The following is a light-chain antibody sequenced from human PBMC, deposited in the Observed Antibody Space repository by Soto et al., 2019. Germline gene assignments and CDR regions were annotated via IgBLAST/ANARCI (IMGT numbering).Light chain of an antibody. Sequence: VLTQPPSVSGAPGQRVTISCTGSSSNIGAGYDVHWYQQLPGTAPKLLIYGNSNRPSGVPDRFSGSKSGTSASLAITGLQAEDEADYYCQSYDSSLSAFYVFGTGTKVTVL. CDR2: GNS. CDR3: QSYDSSLSAFYV. CDR1: SSNIGAGYD. J-gene: IGLJ1*01. V-gene: IGLV1-40*01.